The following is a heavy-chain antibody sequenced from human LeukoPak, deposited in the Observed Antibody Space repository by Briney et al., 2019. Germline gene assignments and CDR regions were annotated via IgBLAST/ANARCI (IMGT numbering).Heavy chain of an antibody. Sequence: GGSLRLSCIVSGFTSSIFEMNWVRQAPGKGLEWVSYISNSGSTTDYADAVKGRFTISRDNAKNSLYLQMSSLRVADTAVYYCVRGGRPSYKYNAFDIWGQGTMVTVSS. CDR1: GFTSSIFE. J-gene: IGHJ3*02. V-gene: IGHV3-48*03. D-gene: IGHD3-10*01. CDR2: ISNSGSTT. CDR3: VRGGRPSYKYNAFDI.